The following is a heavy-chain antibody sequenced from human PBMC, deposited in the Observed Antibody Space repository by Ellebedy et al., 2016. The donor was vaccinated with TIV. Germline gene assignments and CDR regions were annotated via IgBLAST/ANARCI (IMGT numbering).Heavy chain of an antibody. J-gene: IGHJ4*02. CDR2: FYHSGNT. CDR1: GGSISSYY. CDR3: ATYTMGRLDY. V-gene: IGHV4-59*08. D-gene: IGHD1-1*01. Sequence: MPSETLSLTCSVSGGSISSYYWTWIRQPPGKGLEWIAYFYHSGNTNYSPSLKSRVTISVDPSKNQFSLKLSSVTAADTAVYYCATYTMGRLDYWGQGTLVTVSS.